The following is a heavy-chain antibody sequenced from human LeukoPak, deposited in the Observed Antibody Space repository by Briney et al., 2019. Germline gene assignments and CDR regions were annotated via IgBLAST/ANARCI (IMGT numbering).Heavy chain of an antibody. V-gene: IGHV4-59*01. CDR1: GGSISSYY. CDR2: IYYSGST. J-gene: IGHJ4*02. Sequence: KPSETLSLTCTVSGGSISSYYWSWIRQPPGKGLEWIGYIYYSGSTNYNPSLKSRVTISVDTSKNQFSLKLGSVTAADTAVYYCARVYCSSTSCYIGYFDYWGQGTLVTVSS. CDR3: ARVYCSSTSCYIGYFDY. D-gene: IGHD2-2*02.